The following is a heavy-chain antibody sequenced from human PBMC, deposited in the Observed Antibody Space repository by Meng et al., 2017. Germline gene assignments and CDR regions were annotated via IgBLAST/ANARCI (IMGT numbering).Heavy chain of an antibody. D-gene: IGHD3-10*01. CDR3: ARMSVLLWFGELFLN. V-gene: IGHV4-4*02. CDR1: GVSSRSRNW. CDR2: IYHSGST. J-gene: IGHJ4*02. Sequence: VSGPGLFQLSWTLSFPCPVSGVSSRSRNWWSCVRQPPGKGLEWIGEIYHSGSTNYNPSLKSRVTISVDKSKNQFSLKLSSVTAADTAVYYCARMSVLLWFGELFLNWGQGTLVTVSS.